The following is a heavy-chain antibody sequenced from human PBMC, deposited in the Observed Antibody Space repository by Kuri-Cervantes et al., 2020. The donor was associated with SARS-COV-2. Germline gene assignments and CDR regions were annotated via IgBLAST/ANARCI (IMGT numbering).Heavy chain of an antibody. CDR1: GGSISSYY. CDR2: IYYSGST. Sequence: SETLSLTCTVSGGSISSYYWSWIRQPPGKGLEWIGYIYYSGSTYYNPSLKSRVTISVDTSKNQFSLKLSSVTAADTAVYYCARRTVGHFDLWGRGTLVTVSS. J-gene: IGHJ2*01. CDR3: ARRTVGHFDL. D-gene: IGHD3-16*01. V-gene: IGHV4-59*08.